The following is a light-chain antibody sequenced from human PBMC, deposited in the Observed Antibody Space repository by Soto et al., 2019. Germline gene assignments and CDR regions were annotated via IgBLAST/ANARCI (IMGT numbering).Light chain of an antibody. CDR2: DAS. CDR3: PQRSNWPPT. CDR1: QSVGSY. Sequence: EIVLTQSPATLSLSPGEGATLSCRASQSVGSYLAWYQQKPGQAPRLLLYDASNRATGLPARFSGSGSGTDFTLPISSLEPEDFAVYYCPQRSNWPPTFGGGTKVEIK. V-gene: IGKV3-11*01. J-gene: IGKJ4*01.